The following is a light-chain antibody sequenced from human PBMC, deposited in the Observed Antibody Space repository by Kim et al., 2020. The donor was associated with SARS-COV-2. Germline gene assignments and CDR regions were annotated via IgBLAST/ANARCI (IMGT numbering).Light chain of an antibody. CDR1: QSISIY. Sequence: ACLGDRVSLTCGARQSISIYVNWCKQKQEKAPKRLIYAASSLQSGVPSRCSGSGSGTDYTLIIISLQHEDFATYYCQQRYSTPPYTFGQGTKLEI. CDR3: QQRYSTPPYT. V-gene: IGKV1-39*01. J-gene: IGKJ2*01. CDR2: AAS.